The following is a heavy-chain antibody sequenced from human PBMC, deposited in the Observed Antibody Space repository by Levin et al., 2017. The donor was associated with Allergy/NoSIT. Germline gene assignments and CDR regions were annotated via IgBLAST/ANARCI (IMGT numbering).Heavy chain of an antibody. CDR2: ISYDGSNK. Sequence: GGSLRLSCAASGFTSSSYAMHWVRQVPGKGLEWVAAISYDGSNKYYADSVKGRFTIPRDNSKNTLYLQMNSLRAADTAVYYCARGAVAGHFDYWGQGTLVTVSS. V-gene: IGHV3-30-3*01. J-gene: IGHJ4*02. CDR1: GFTSSSYA. D-gene: IGHD6-19*01. CDR3: ARGAVAGHFDY.